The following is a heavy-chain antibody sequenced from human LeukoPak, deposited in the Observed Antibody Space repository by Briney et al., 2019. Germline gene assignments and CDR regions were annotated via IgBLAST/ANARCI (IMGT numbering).Heavy chain of an antibody. CDR2: ISPNAYT. D-gene: IGHD2-2*01. V-gene: IGHV4-4*08. CDR3: TRHDVVPVIGQGMAV. CDR1: GASIYTYY. J-gene: IGHJ6*01. Sequence: SETLSLTCTVSGASIYTYYWSWIRQPPGKGLEWNGYISPNAYTIYTPYPTIRGTISRDTSENQFPLILNSVSAAAPAVYYFTRHDVVPVIGQGMAVWGQGTTVTVSS.